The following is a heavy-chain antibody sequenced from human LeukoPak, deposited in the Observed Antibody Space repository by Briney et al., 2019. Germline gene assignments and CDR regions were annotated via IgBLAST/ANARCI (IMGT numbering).Heavy chain of an antibody. J-gene: IGHJ5*02. D-gene: IGHD3-22*01. CDR3: ARSPTSPLYYYDSSGYYYDPYNWFDP. CDR1: GFTFSSYS. Sequence: GGSLRLSCAASGFTFSSYSMNWVRQAPGKGLEWVSSISSSSTYIYYVDSVKGRFTISRDNAKNSLFLQMNSLRAEDTAVYYCARSPTSPLYYYDSSGYYYDPYNWFDPWGQGTLVTVSS. CDR2: ISSSSTYI. V-gene: IGHV3-21*01.